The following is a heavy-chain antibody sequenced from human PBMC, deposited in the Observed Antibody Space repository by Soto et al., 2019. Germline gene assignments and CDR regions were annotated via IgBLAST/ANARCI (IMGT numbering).Heavy chain of an antibody. CDR1: GGSISSYY. V-gene: IGHV4-59*08. J-gene: IGHJ4*02. Sequence: SETLSLTCTVSGGSISSYYWSWIRQPPGKGLEWIGYIYYSGSTNYNPSLKSRVTISVDTSKNQFSLKLSSVTAADTAVYYCARLWGSGSYNHLDYWGQGTLVTVSS. D-gene: IGHD3-10*01. CDR3: ARLWGSGSYNHLDY. CDR2: IYYSGST.